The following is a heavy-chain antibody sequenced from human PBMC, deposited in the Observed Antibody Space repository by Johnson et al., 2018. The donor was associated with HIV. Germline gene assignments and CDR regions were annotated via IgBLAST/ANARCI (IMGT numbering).Heavy chain of an antibody. J-gene: IGHJ3*02. CDR1: GFTFSDAW. CDR3: TTALAQYYDSRGYYYGAFDI. V-gene: IGHV3-15*01. CDR2: IKRNTDGGTT. Sequence: VQLVESGGGLVKPGGSLRLSCAVSGFTFSDAWMTWVRQAPGKGLEWVGRIKRNTDGGTTDYAAPVKGRFSISRDDSKNTVYLQMNSLKNEDTALYYCTTALAQYYDSRGYYYGAFDIWGQGTMVTVSS. D-gene: IGHD3-22*01.